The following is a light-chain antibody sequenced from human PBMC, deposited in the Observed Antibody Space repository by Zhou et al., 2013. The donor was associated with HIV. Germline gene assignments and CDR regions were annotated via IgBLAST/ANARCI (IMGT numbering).Light chain of an antibody. CDR3: QQNYNTPRT. Sequence: DIQMTQSPLSLSASVGDRVTITCRASQTIDTYLSWFQQKSGRAPKLLIYGASSLQGGVTSRFSGGGTGTDFTLTISSLQPDDIATYYCQQNYNTPRTFGQGT. CDR2: GAS. J-gene: IGKJ5*01. V-gene: IGKV1-39*01. CDR1: QTIDTY.